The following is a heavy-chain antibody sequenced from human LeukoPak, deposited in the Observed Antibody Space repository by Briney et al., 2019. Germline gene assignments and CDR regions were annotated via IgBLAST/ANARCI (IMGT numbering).Heavy chain of an antibody. D-gene: IGHD3-10*01. CDR1: GFTFSSYG. CDR3: AKEASGSYYNPPFDY. Sequence: GRSLRLSCAASGFTFSSYGMHWVRQAPGKGLEWVAVISYDGSNKYYADSVKGRFTISRDNSKNTLYLQMNSLRAGDTAVYYCAKEASGSYYNPPFDYWGQGTLVTVSS. J-gene: IGHJ4*02. CDR2: ISYDGSNK. V-gene: IGHV3-30*18.